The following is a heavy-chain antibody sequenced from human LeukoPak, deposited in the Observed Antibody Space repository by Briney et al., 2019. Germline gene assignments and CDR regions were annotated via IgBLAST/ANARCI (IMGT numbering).Heavy chain of an antibody. CDR1: GFTFSNYG. CDR3: AKDRTAGYDGLVDY. J-gene: IGHJ4*02. CDR2: ILYDGSNK. Sequence: GGSLRLSCAASGFTFSNYGMHWVRQAPGKGLEWVAVILYDGSNKYYTHSVRGRFTISRDNSKNTLYLQMNSFRAEDEAVYYCAKDRTAGYDGLVDYWGQGTLVTVSS. D-gene: IGHD5-12*01. V-gene: IGHV3-30*18.